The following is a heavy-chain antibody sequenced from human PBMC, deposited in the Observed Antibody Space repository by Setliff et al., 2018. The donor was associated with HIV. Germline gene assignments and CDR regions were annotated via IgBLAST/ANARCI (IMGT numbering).Heavy chain of an antibody. J-gene: IGHJ3*02. V-gene: IGHV1-3*01. CDR1: GYAFITYA. Sequence: ASVKVSCKASGYAFITYAIHWVRQAPGQRLEWLGWINAGTGDIDYSQNFQGRVTMTEDTSTDTAYMELSSLRSEDTAFYYCTTDGSYDILTGPTPGAFDIWGQGTMVTVSS. D-gene: IGHD3-9*01. CDR3: TTDGSYDILTGPTPGAFDI. CDR2: INAGTGDI.